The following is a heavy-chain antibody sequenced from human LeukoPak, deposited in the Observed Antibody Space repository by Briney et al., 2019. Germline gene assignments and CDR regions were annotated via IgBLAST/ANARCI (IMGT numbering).Heavy chain of an antibody. CDR3: ARVSPYYYDSSGYQDY. J-gene: IGHJ4*02. CDR1: GGSISSSSYY. D-gene: IGHD3-22*01. Sequence: PSETLSLTCTVSGGSISSSSYYWGWIRQPPGKGLEWIGSIYYSGSTYYNPSLKSRVTISVDTSKNQFSLKLSSVTAADTAVYYCARVSPYYYDSSGYQDYWGQGTLVTVSS. V-gene: IGHV4-39*07. CDR2: IYYSGST.